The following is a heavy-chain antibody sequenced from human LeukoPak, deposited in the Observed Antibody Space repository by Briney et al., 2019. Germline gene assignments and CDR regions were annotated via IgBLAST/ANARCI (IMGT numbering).Heavy chain of an antibody. V-gene: IGHV1-8*01. D-gene: IGHD5-24*01. Sequence: ASVKVSCKASAYTFTSYDIDWVRQAPGQGLEWMGWMNRNSGNTGYAQKFQGRVTLTRNTSISTAYMELSSLRSEDTAVYYCARVSAGWLQSLGYWGQGTLVTVSS. CDR3: ARVSAGWLQSLGY. CDR1: AYTFTSYD. CDR2: MNRNSGNT. J-gene: IGHJ4*02.